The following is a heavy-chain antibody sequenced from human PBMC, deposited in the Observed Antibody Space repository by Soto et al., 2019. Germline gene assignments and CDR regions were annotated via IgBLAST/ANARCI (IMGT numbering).Heavy chain of an antibody. CDR3: AKWVADYYDSSGCDY. V-gene: IGHV3-23*01. J-gene: IGHJ4*02. Sequence: GSLRLSCAASGFTFSSYAMSWVRQAPGKGLEWVSAISGSGGSTYYADSVKGRFTISRDNSKNTLYLQMNSLRAEDTAVYYCAKWVADYYDSSGCDYWGQGTLVTVSS. CDR2: ISGSGGST. CDR1: GFTFSSYA. D-gene: IGHD3-22*01.